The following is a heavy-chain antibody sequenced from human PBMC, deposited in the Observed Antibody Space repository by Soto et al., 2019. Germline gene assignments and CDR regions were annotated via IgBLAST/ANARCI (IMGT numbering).Heavy chain of an antibody. J-gene: IGHJ4*02. Sequence: EVQLLESGGGLVQPGGSLRLSCGVSGFTFNDFEMNWVRQAPGKGPEWLAYIDGSGATKKYADSVRGRLTISRDNPTNPLLLQLTILSTAGTAIFNCAREFGRFNYWGQGPLV. CDR1: GFTFNDFE. V-gene: IGHV3-48*03. D-gene: IGHD3-10*01. CDR2: IDGSGATK. CDR3: AREFGRFNY.